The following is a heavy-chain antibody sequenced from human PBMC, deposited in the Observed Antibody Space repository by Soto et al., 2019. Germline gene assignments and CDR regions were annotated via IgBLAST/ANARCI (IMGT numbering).Heavy chain of an antibody. CDR2: IIPIFGTA. Sequence: ASVKVSCKASGGTFSSYAISWVRQAPGQGLEWMGGIIPIFGTANYAQKFQGRVTITADESTSTAYMELSSLRSEDTAVYYCARDPRRVAGSGNNWFDPWGQGTLVTSPQ. V-gene: IGHV1-69*13. CDR1: GGTFSSYA. J-gene: IGHJ5*02. CDR3: ARDPRRVAGSGNNWFDP. D-gene: IGHD6-19*01.